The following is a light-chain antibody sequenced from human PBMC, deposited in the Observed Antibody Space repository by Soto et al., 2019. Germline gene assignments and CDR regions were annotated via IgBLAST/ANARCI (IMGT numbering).Light chain of an antibody. CDR2: AAS. CDR3: QQSYSTPPWT. CDR1: QSISSY. V-gene: IGKV1-39*01. Sequence: DIQMTQSPSSLSASVGDRVTMTFGASQSISSYLNWYQQKPGKAPKLLIYAASSLQSGVPSRFSGSGSGTDFTLTISSLQPEDFATYYCQQSYSTPPWTFGQGTKVDI. J-gene: IGKJ1*01.